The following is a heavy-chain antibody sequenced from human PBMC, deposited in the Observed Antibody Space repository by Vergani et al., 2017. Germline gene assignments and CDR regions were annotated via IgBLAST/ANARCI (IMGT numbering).Heavy chain of an antibody. CDR1: GGSFSGYY. D-gene: IGHD3/OR15-3a*01. CDR2: INHSGST. CDR3: ARGVVDSVFYDFQGLQDY. V-gene: IGHV4-34*01. J-gene: IGHJ4*02. Sequence: QVQLQQWGAGLLKPSETLSLTCAVYGGSFSGYYWSWIRQPPGKGLEWIGEINHSGSTNYNPSLKSRVTISVDTSKNQFSLKLSSVTAADTAVYSCARGVVDSVFYDFQGLQDYWGQGTLVTVSS.